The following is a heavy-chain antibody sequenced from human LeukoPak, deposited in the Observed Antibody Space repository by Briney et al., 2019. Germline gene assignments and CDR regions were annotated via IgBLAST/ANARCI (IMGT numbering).Heavy chain of an antibody. V-gene: IGHV3-23*01. D-gene: IGHD6-13*01. Sequence: QAGGSLRLSCAASGFTFSSYALSWVRQAPGKGLEWVSAISGSGGSTYYADSVKGRFTISRDNSKNTLYLQMNSLRAEDTAVYYCAKRGVESPRVSYYFDYWGQGTLVTVSS. CDR3: AKRGVESPRVSYYFDY. CDR1: GFTFSSYA. CDR2: ISGSGGST. J-gene: IGHJ4*02.